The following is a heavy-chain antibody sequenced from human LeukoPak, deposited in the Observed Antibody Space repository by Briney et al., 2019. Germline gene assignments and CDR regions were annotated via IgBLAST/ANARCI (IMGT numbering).Heavy chain of an antibody. CDR1: GFTFSTYW. CDR3: ARESEIRFLEWLFVFDY. V-gene: IGHV3-7*01. D-gene: IGHD3-3*01. CDR2: INQDGSAK. Sequence: GGSLRLSCAATGFTFSTYWMSWVRQVPGKGLEWVANINQDGSAKYYVDSVKGRFTISRDNAKNSLYLQMNSLRAEDTAVYYCARESEIRFLEWLFVFDYWGQGTLVTVSS. J-gene: IGHJ4*02.